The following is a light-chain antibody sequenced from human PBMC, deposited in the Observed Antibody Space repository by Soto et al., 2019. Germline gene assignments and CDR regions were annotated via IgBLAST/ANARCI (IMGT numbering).Light chain of an antibody. Sequence: AIQMTQSPSSLSASLGDRVTVTWRASQGIRNDLGLYQQKPGKAPKLLIYAASSLQSGVPSRFSGSGSGTDFTLTVSSLQPEDFATYYCLQDYNYPRTCGGGTTVDIK. CDR2: AAS. CDR3: LQDYNYPRT. V-gene: IGKV1-6*01. J-gene: IGKJ4*01. CDR1: QGIRND.